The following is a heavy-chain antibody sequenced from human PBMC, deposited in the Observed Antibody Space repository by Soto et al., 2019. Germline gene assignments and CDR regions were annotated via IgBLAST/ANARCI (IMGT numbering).Heavy chain of an antibody. D-gene: IGHD1-1*01. J-gene: IGHJ6*04. CDR1: GGSISGLY. Sequence: QVQLQESGPGLVKLSETLSLTCSVSGGSISGLYWSWVRQPPGRGLEWIGWIYYSGTTNYNPSLKSRVTMSGGTSRNQFSLKLSSVTAADTAISYCARLRNHSFVDVWGRGTAVAVSS. CDR2: IYYSGTT. CDR3: ARLRNHSFVDV. V-gene: IGHV4-59*08.